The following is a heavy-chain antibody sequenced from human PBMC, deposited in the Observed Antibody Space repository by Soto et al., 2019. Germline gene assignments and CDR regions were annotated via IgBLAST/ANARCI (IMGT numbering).Heavy chain of an antibody. Sequence: QLQLQESGSGLVKPSQTLSLTCAVSGGSISSGGYSWSWIRQPPGKGLEWIGYIYHSGSTYYNPSRKSRVTISVDRSKNQLSLKLSSVTAADTAVYYCARAGGLGEVAVDYWGQGTLVTVSS. CDR2: IYHSGST. CDR3: ARAGGLGEVAVDY. V-gene: IGHV4-30-2*01. J-gene: IGHJ4*02. CDR1: GGSISSGGYS. D-gene: IGHD3-16*01.